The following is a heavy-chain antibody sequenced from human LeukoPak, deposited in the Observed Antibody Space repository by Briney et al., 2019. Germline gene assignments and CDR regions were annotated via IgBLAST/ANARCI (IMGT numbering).Heavy chain of an antibody. J-gene: IGHJ3*02. V-gene: IGHV4-39*01. CDR3: ARVEHYYDSGTYYPDDAFDI. CDR1: GGXISSSSYY. CDR2: LYYSGST. Sequence: SETLSLTCTVSGGXISSSSYYWGWIRQPPGKGLEWIGSLYYSGSTYYNPSPKSRVTISVDTSKNQFSLKLSAVTAADTAVYYCARVEHYYDSGTYYPDDAFDIWGQGTMVIVSS. D-gene: IGHD3-10*01.